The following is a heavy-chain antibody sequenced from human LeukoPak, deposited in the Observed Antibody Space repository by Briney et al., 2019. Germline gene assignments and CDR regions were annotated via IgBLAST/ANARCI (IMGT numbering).Heavy chain of an antibody. CDR3: AKDWVWAAAGTSPLYFDY. V-gene: IGHV3-9*01. J-gene: IGHJ4*02. CDR1: GFTFDDYA. D-gene: IGHD6-13*01. Sequence: PGGSLRLSCAASGFTFDDYAMHWVRQAPGRGLEWVSGISWNSGSIGYADSVKGRFTISRDNAKNSLYLQMNSLRAEDTALYYCAKDWVWAAAGTSPLYFDYWGQGTLVTVSS. CDR2: ISWNSGSI.